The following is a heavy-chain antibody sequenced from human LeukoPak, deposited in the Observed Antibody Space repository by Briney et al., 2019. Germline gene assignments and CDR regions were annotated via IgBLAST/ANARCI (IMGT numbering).Heavy chain of an antibody. CDR1: GASISSYY. CDR2: TFRSVTT. V-gene: IGHV4-59*01. Sequence: SETLSLTCTVSGASISSYYWSWIRQPPGKGLEWIGYTFRSVTTKYHPSLHSRVSISLDTSKNQFSLKLSSVTAADTAVYYCARFELGNWFDPWGQGTLVTVSS. CDR3: ARFELGNWFDP. D-gene: IGHD6-13*01. J-gene: IGHJ5*02.